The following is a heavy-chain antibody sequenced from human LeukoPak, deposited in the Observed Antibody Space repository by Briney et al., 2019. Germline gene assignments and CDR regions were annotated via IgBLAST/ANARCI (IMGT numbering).Heavy chain of an antibody. CDR3: ARVSGDFWSGYLYMDV. Sequence: ASVKVSCKASGYTFTSYGIIWVRQAPGQGLEWMGWISAYNGNTNYAQKLQGRVTMTTDTSTSTAYMELRSLRSDDTAVYYCARVSGDFWSGYLYMDVWGKGTTVTVSS. J-gene: IGHJ6*03. D-gene: IGHD3-3*01. CDR2: ISAYNGNT. CDR1: GYTFTSYG. V-gene: IGHV1-18*01.